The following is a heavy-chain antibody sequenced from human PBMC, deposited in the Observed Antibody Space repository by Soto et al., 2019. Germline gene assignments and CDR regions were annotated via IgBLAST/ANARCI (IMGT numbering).Heavy chain of an antibody. CDR2: ISYDGSNK. CDR3: ARDGDYDSSGYLDY. CDR1: GFTFSSYA. D-gene: IGHD3-22*01. Sequence: VQLVESGGGVVQPGRSLRLSCAASGFTFSSYAMHWVRQAPGKGLAWVAVISYDGSNKYYADSVKGRFTISRDNSKNTLYLQMNSLRAEDTAVYYCARDGDYDSSGYLDYWGQGTLVTVSS. V-gene: IGHV3-30-3*01. J-gene: IGHJ4*02.